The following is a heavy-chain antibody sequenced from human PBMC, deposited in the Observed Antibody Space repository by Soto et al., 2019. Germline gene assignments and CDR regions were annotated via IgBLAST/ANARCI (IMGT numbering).Heavy chain of an antibody. CDR2: ISHDGNNR. CDR1: GFTFSIYA. V-gene: IGHV3-30-3*01. Sequence: QVQVVESGGGVVQPGRSLRLSCAASGFTFSIYAMHWVRQAPGKGLEWLASISHDGNNRYYAGSVRGRFTISRDNSRNTLHSQRNSLRRDDTAVYAGVLMGTATVAFDIWGQGTMVTVS. CDR3: VLMGTATVAFDI. J-gene: IGHJ3*02. D-gene: IGHD1-7*01.